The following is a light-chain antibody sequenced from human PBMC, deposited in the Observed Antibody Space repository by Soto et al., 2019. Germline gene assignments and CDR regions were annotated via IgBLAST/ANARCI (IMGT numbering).Light chain of an antibody. J-gene: IGKJ4*01. CDR2: GAS. CDR3: QQYGSSPPLT. CDR1: QSVSSY. Sequence: EIVLTHSPATLSLSPWERATLSCRASQSVSSYLAWYQQKPGQAPRLLIYGASSRATGIPDRFSGSGSGTDFTLTISRLEPEDFAVYYCQQYGSSPPLTFGGGTKVDIK. V-gene: IGKV3-20*01.